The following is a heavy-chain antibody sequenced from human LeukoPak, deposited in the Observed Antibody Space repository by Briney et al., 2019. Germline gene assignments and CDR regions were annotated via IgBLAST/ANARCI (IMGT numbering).Heavy chain of an antibody. J-gene: IGHJ6*02. CDR3: VRDLYYCAAMDV. CDR2: ISTSGRAT. D-gene: IGHD3-10*01. CDR1: GFAFSTYA. V-gene: IGHV3-23*01. Sequence: GGSLRLSCAASGFAFSTYAMTWVRQAPEKGLQWVSTISTSGRATYYADSVEGRFTISRDNSKNTLYLQMNSLRAEDTALYYCVRDLYYCAAMDVWGQGTTVTV.